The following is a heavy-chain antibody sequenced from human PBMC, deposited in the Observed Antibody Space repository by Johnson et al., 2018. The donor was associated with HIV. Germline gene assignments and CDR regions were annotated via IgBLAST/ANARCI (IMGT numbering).Heavy chain of an antibody. D-gene: IGHD5-24*01. Sequence: QVYLVESGGGVVQPGRSLRLSCAASGFTFSSYGMHWVRQAPGKGLEWVAVIWYDGSNKYYADSVKARFTISRDDARNTLYLQMNSLRIEDTGLYYCAKDGDDGDGPDGTKGAFDIWGQGTMVTVSS. J-gene: IGHJ3*02. CDR2: IWYDGSNK. V-gene: IGHV3-33*06. CDR1: GFTFSSYG. CDR3: AKDGDDGDGPDGTKGAFDI.